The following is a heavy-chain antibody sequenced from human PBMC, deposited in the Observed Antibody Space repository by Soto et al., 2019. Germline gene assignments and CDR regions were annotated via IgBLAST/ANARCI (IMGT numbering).Heavy chain of an antibody. V-gene: IGHV3-74*01. CDR3: AGGDRGAFDL. CDR2: IHSDGSST. J-gene: IGHJ3*01. CDR1: GFTFSYYW. Sequence: EVQLVESGGGLVQPGESLRLSCAASGFTFSYYWMHWVRQAPGKGLVWVSRIHSDGSSTTYADSVKGRFSISRDNARKTVYLQMKRLRAEDTAVDYCAGGDRGAFDLWGQGTLLTVSS. D-gene: IGHD1-26*01.